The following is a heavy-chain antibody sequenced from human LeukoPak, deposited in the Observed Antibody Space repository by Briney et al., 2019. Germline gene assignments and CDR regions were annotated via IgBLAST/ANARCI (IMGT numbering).Heavy chain of an antibody. J-gene: IGHJ4*02. CDR1: GFTFDDYA. D-gene: IGHD4-17*01. CDR3: ARVPPDDYGDYYYFDY. CDR2: ISGSGGST. V-gene: IGHV3-23*01. Sequence: GRSLRLSCAGSGFTFDDYAMHWVRQGPGKGLEWVSAISGSGGSTYYADSVKGRFTISRDNSKNTLYLQMNSLRAEDTALYYCARVPPDDYGDYYYFDYWGQGTLVTVSS.